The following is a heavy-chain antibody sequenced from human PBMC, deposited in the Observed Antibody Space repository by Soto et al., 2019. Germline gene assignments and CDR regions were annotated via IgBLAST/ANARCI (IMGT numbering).Heavy chain of an antibody. Sequence: QVQLVQSGAEVKKPGASVKVSCKASGYTFTSYDINWVRQATGQGLEWMGWMNPNSGNTGYAQKFQGRVTMTRNTSISTAYMELSSLRSEYTAVYYCAGGRPDSGSYGVWGQGTLVTVSS. V-gene: IGHV1-8*01. J-gene: IGHJ4*02. CDR3: AGGRPDSGSYGV. CDR2: MNPNSGNT. D-gene: IGHD1-26*01. CDR1: GYTFTSYD.